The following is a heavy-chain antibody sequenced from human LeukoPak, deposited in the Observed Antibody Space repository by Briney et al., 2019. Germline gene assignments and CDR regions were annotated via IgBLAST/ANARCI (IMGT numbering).Heavy chain of an antibody. J-gene: IGHJ4*02. CDR3: ARTVNYYGSGSYNPDY. CDR2: MNPNSGNT. CDR1: GYTFTSYD. V-gene: IGHV1-8*01. D-gene: IGHD3-10*01. Sequence: ASVKVSCKASGYTFTSYDINWVRQATGQGLEWMGWMNPNSGNTGYAQKFQGRVTMTRNTSTSTAYMELSSLRSEDTAVYYCARTVNYYGSGSYNPDYWGQGTLVTVSS.